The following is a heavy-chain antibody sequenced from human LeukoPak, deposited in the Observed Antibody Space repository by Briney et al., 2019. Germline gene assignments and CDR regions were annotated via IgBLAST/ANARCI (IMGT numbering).Heavy chain of an antibody. D-gene: IGHD3-10*01. J-gene: IGHJ4*02. Sequence: IPSETLSLTCAVYGGSLSGYYWSWIRQPPGKGLEWIGEINHSGSTNYNPSLKSRVTISVDTSKNQFSLKLSSVTAADTAVYYCARVVRGVINYWDQGTLVTVSS. V-gene: IGHV4-34*01. CDR3: ARVVRGVINY. CDR2: INHSGST. CDR1: GGSLSGYY.